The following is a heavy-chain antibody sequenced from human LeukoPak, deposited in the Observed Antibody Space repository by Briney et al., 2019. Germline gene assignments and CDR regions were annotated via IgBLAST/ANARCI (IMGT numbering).Heavy chain of an antibody. CDR1: GFTFSSDW. D-gene: IGHD5/OR15-5a*01. CDR2: IKPDGSEK. Sequence: GGSLRLSCAASGFTFSSDWMTWVRQAPGKGLEWVANIKPDGSEKYYVDSVKGRFTISRDNAKNSLYLQMNSLRAEDTAVYYCVTGRVSHANWGQGTLVTVS. V-gene: IGHV3-7*01. J-gene: IGHJ4*02. CDR3: VTGRVSHAN.